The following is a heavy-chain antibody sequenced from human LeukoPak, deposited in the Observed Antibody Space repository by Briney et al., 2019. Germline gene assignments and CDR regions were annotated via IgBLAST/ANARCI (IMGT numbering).Heavy chain of an antibody. V-gene: IGHV4-4*02. Sequence: SETLSLTCAVSGGSISSSNWWSWVRQPPGKGLEWIGEIYHSGSTNYNPSLKSRVTISVDKSKNQFSLKLSSVTAADTAVYYCARVRGSGSPVPFDYWGQGTLVTGSS. J-gene: IGHJ4*02. D-gene: IGHD3-10*01. CDR2: IYHSGST. CDR1: GGSISSSNW. CDR3: ARVRGSGSPVPFDY.